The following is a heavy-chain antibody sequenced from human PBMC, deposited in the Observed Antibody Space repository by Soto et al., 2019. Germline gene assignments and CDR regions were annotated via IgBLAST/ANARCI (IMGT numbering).Heavy chain of an antibody. CDR1: GFTFRTYA. CDR2: IVGNGDE. Sequence: GGSLRLSCAASGFTFRTYAMSWVRQAPGKGLEWVAGIVGNGDEYYADTVRGRFTISRDNSNNILYLQMYSLRAEDTAVYYCAKDRHPDGLWPFDSWGQGTPDTVSS. CDR3: AKDRHPDGLWPFDS. J-gene: IGHJ4*02. D-gene: IGHD3-10*01. V-gene: IGHV3-23*01.